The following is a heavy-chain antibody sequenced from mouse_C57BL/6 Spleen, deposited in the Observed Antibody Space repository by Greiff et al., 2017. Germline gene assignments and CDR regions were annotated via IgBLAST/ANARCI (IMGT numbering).Heavy chain of an antibody. Sequence: VQLQQSGPELVKPGASVKISCKASGYTFTDYYMNWVKQSHGKSLEWIGDINPNNGGTSYNQKFKGKATLTVDKSSSTAYMELRSLTSEDSAVYYCARGNGHSEGYFDYWGQGTTLTVSS. CDR1: GYTFTDYY. CDR2: INPNNGGT. D-gene: IGHD2-1*01. J-gene: IGHJ2*01. V-gene: IGHV1-26*01. CDR3: ARGNGHSEGYFDY.